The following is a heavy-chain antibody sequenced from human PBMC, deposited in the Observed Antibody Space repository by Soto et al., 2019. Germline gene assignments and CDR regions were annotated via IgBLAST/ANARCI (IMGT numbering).Heavy chain of an antibody. V-gene: IGHV4-59*01. Sequence: SETLSLTCTVSGGSISSYYWSWIRQPPGKGLEWIGYIYYSGSTNYNPSLKSRVTISVDTSKNQFSLKLSSVTAADTAVYYCASARTELWFGDRNWLDPWGQGTLVTVSS. CDR2: IYYSGST. CDR1: GGSISSYY. D-gene: IGHD3-10*01. J-gene: IGHJ5*02. CDR3: ASARTELWFGDRNWLDP.